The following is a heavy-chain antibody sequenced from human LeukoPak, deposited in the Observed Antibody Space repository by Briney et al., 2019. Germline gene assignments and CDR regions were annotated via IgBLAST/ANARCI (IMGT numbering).Heavy chain of an antibody. CDR3: ARHRFGSTWFDP. V-gene: IGHV4-59*08. CDR2: IYQTGAT. CDR1: GGSISNYY. D-gene: IGHD3-16*01. Sequence: PSETLSLTCIVSGGSISNYYWSWFRQPPGKGLEWIGYIYQTGATSYNPSLKSRVTISIDTSKNQFSLKLSSVTATDTAVYYCARHRFGSTWFDPWGQGTLVTVSS. J-gene: IGHJ5*02.